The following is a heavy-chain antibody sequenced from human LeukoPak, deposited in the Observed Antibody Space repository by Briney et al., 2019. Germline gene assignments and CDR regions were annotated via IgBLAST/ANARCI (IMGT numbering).Heavy chain of an antibody. J-gene: IGHJ4*02. CDR1: GFTFSSYG. CDR2: IWYDGSNK. Sequence: GRSLRLSCAASGFTFSSYGMHWVRQAPGKGLEWVAVIWYDGSNKYYADSVKGRFTISRDNSKNTLYLQMISLRAEDTDVYYCARGGPRRPDYFDYWGQGTLVTVSS. CDR3: ARGGPRRPDYFDY. D-gene: IGHD1-14*01. V-gene: IGHV3-33*01.